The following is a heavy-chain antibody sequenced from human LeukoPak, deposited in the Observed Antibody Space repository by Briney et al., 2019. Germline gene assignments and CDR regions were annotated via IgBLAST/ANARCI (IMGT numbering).Heavy chain of an antibody. J-gene: IGHJ4*02. CDR2: IYHSGST. CDR3: ARDHSGSYVFDY. CDR1: GGSISSGGYS. V-gene: IGHV4-30-2*01. Sequence: SQTLSLTCAVSGGSISSGGYSWSWIRQPPGKGLEWIGYIYHSGSTYYNPSLKSRVTISVDRSKNQFSLKLSSVTAADTAVYYCARDHSGSYVFDYWGQGTQVTVSS. D-gene: IGHD1-26*01.